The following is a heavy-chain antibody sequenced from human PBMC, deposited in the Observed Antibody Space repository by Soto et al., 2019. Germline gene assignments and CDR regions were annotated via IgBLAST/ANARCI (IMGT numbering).Heavy chain of an antibody. J-gene: IGHJ6*02. V-gene: IGHV3-30-3*01. CDR3: ARSPGYCSTTRCYGRDFAMDV. D-gene: IGHD2-2*01. CDR2: ISFDGSTK. Sequence: QVPLVEFGGGVVQPGRSLRLSCAASRFTFSNYAMHWVRQAPGKGLQWVALISFDGSTKYYADSVKGRFTISRDNSKNALYLQMNILRAEDTAVYYCARSPGYCSTTRCYGRDFAMDVWGQGTRVTVSS. CDR1: RFTFSNYA.